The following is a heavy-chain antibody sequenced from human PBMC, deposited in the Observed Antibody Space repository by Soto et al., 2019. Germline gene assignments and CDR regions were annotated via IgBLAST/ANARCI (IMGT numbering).Heavy chain of an antibody. CDR2: ISSSSSYI. CDR3: ARDQLHSSSWNDAFDI. J-gene: IGHJ3*02. CDR1: GFTFSSYS. V-gene: IGHV3-21*01. Sequence: TGGSLRLSCAASGFTFSSYSMNWVRQAPGKGLEWVSSISSSSSYIYYADSVKGRFTISRDNAKNSLYLQMNSLRAEDTAVYYCARDQLHSSSWNDAFDIWGQGTMVTVSS. D-gene: IGHD6-13*01.